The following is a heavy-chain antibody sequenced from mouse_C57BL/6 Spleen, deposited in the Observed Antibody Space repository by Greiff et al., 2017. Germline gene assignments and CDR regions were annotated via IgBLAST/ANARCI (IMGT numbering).Heavy chain of an antibody. V-gene: IGHV1-82*01. CDR3: AREGMIYYGNYDWYFDV. Sequence: QVQLQQSGPELVKPGASVKISCKASGYAFSSSWMNWVKQRPGKGLEWIGRIYPGDGDTNYNGKFKGKATLTADKSSSTAYMQLSSLTSEDSAVYFCAREGMIYYGNYDWYFDVWGTGTTVTVSS. J-gene: IGHJ1*03. CDR1: GYAFSSSW. D-gene: IGHD2-1*01. CDR2: IYPGDGDT.